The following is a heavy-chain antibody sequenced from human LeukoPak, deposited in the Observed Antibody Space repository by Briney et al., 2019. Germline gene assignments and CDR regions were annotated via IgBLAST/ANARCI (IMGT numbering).Heavy chain of an antibody. CDR3: ARDITMVRGVPPGY. CDR1: GASISRYH. D-gene: IGHD3-10*01. Sequence: SETLSLTCTVSGASISRYHWTWTRQSAGKGLEWIGRINSNGTTNYNPSLKSRVTMSVDTSKNEFSLKLISVTAADTAVYYCARDITMVRGVPPGYWGQGTLVTVSS. V-gene: IGHV4-4*07. J-gene: IGHJ4*02. CDR2: INSNGTT.